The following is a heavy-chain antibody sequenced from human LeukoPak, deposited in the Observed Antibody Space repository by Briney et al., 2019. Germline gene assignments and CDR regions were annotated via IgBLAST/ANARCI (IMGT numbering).Heavy chain of an antibody. CDR3: ASSDSSSDYAEYFQH. CDR2: IRYDGSNK. Sequence: GGSLRLSCAASGFTFSSYGMHWVRQAPGKGLEWVAFIRYDGSNKYYADSVKGRFTISRDNSKNTLYLQMNSLRAEDTAVYYCASSDSSSDYAEYFQHWGQGTLVTVSS. CDR1: GFTFSSYG. D-gene: IGHD6-6*01. J-gene: IGHJ1*01. V-gene: IGHV3-30*02.